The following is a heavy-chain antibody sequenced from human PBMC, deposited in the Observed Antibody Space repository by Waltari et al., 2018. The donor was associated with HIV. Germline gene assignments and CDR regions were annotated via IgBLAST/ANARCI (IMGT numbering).Heavy chain of an antibody. CDR1: GFNFSNYA. V-gene: IGHV3-33*02. Sequence: QVHLVESGGAEVQSGKSLRLSCEASGFNFSNYAMHWVRQGPGKGLEGLSVIWADGSHESYADFAKGRFTISRDDSDNTLFLYLSGLRADDTAVYYCARDQHSATNYYGLDVWGQGTTVTVS. CDR3: ARDQHSATNYYGLDV. CDR2: IWADGSHE. J-gene: IGHJ6*02. D-gene: IGHD3-10*01.